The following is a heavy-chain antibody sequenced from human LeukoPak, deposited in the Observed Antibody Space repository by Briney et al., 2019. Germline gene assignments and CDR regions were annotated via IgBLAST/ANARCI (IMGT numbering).Heavy chain of an antibody. V-gene: IGHV3-23*01. J-gene: IGHJ4*02. Sequence: GGSLTLSCALSGLTLSSYAMRCVRHAPGKGREWVSDLIGSGGSTYYAGSVKGRFTISRENSRTRLYLQMNSLRAEDTAVYYCAKVTRPDYGEMSSHFYYWGQGTLVTVSS. CDR3: AKVTRPDYGEMSSHFYY. D-gene: IGHD4-17*01. CDR2: LIGSGGST. CDR1: GLTLSSYA.